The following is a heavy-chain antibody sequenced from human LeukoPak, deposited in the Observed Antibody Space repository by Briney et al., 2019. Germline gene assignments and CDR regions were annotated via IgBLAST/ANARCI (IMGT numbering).Heavy chain of an antibody. CDR1: GGSISSYY. V-gene: IGHV4-4*07. J-gene: IGHJ4*02. D-gene: IGHD2-2*02. CDR2: IYTSGST. Sequence: SETLSLTCAVSGGSISSYYWSWIRQPAGKGLEWIGRIYTSGSTNYNPSLKSRVTMSVDTSKNQFSLKLSSVTAADTAVCYCAREYCSSTSCYTNTYYFDYWGQGTLVTVSS. CDR3: AREYCSSTSCYTNTYYFDY.